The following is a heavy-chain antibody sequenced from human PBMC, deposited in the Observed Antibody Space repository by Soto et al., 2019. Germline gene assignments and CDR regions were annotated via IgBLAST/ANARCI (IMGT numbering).Heavy chain of an antibody. Sequence: QVQLVQSGAEVEKPGSSVKVSCKASGGTFSSYAISWVRQAPGQGLEWMGGIIPIFGTANYAQKFQGRVTITADESTSTAYMELRSLRSEDTAVYYCANGARPTPIGAFDIWGQGTMVTVSS. CDR3: ANGARPTPIGAFDI. D-gene: IGHD1-26*01. V-gene: IGHV1-69*01. CDR1: GGTFSSYA. CDR2: IIPIFGTA. J-gene: IGHJ3*02.